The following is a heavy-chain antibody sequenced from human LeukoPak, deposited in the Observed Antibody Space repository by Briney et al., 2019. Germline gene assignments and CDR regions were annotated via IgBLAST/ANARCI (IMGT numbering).Heavy chain of an antibody. J-gene: IGHJ4*02. V-gene: IGHV1-69*05. CDR2: IIPIFGTA. CDR1: GGTFSSYA. CDR3: ARALLAYCGGDCYSGDY. D-gene: IGHD2-21*02. Sequence: ASVKVSCKASGGTFSSYAISWVRQAPGQGLEWMGRIIPIFGTANYAQKSQGRVTITTDESTSTAYMELSSLRSEDTAVYYCARALLAYCGGDCYSGDYWGQGTLVTVSS.